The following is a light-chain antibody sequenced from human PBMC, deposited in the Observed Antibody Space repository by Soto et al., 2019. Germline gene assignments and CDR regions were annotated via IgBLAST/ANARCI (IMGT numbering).Light chain of an antibody. Sequence: EIVLTQSPGTLSLSPGERATLSCRASQSVSSSYLAWYQQKPGQAPSLLIYAASSRATGIPDRFSGGGSGTDFTLTISRLEPEDFAVYYCQQYGSSPWTFGQGTKVDIK. V-gene: IGKV3-20*01. CDR1: QSVSSSY. J-gene: IGKJ1*01. CDR3: QQYGSSPWT. CDR2: AAS.